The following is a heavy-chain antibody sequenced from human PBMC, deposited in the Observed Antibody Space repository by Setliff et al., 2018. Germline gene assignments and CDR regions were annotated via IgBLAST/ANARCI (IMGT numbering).Heavy chain of an antibody. D-gene: IGHD3-16*01. V-gene: IGHV1-18*04. CDR3: ARGAVNWAAFNI. CDR1: GYMFKRYG. Sequence: ASVKVSCKASGYMFKRYGIKWMRQAPGQGFEWVGWISAYNDNTKSAQKFQGRVTITADESTRTVNMEMSSLKSEDTALYYCARGAVNWAAFNIWGQGTLVTVSS. CDR2: ISAYNDNT. J-gene: IGHJ3*02.